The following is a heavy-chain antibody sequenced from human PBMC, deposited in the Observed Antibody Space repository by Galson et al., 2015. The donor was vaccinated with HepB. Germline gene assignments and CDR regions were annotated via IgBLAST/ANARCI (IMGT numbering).Heavy chain of an antibody. J-gene: IGHJ6*02. CDR3: AKEWMRSGSYIQSFHHYGMPV. CDR2: ISYDGGNK. V-gene: IGHV3-30*18. Sequence: SLRLSCAASGFTFSSYGMHWVRQAPGKGLEWVAVISYDGGNKYYGDSVKGRFTISRDNAQNTLHLQMNSLRGDDTGVYYCAKEWMRSGSYIQSFHHYGMPVWGQGTTVTVSS. CDR1: GFTFSSYG. D-gene: IGHD1-26*01.